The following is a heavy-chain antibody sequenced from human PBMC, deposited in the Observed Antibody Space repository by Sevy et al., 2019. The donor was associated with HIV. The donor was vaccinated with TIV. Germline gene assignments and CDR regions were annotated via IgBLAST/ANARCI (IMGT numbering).Heavy chain of an antibody. CDR2: IYYSGST. CDR3: ARDQGGSGNFDY. Sequence: SETLSLTCTASGDSISSGGYYWSWIRHHPGKGLEWIGYIYYSGSTYYNPSLRSRVTISVDTSKNQFALKLSSVTAADTAVYYCARDQGGSGNFDYWGQGTLVTVSS. CDR1: GDSISSGGYY. D-gene: IGHD3-16*01. V-gene: IGHV4-31*03. J-gene: IGHJ4*02.